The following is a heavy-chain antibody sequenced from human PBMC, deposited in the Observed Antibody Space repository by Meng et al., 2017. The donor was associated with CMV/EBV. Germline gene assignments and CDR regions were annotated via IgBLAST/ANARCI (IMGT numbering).Heavy chain of an antibody. V-gene: IGHV1-3*02. CDR2: SNAGNGNT. CDR3: ASQDGSSDY. J-gene: IGHJ4*02. Sequence: QVQLVQSGAEVKKPGASVKVSCKASGYTFTSYAMHWVRQAPGQRLEWMGWSNAGNGNTKYSQKFQGRVTITADESTSTAYMELSSLRSEDTAVYYCASQDGSSDYWGQGTLVTVSS. CDR1: GYTFTSYA. D-gene: IGHD6-6*01.